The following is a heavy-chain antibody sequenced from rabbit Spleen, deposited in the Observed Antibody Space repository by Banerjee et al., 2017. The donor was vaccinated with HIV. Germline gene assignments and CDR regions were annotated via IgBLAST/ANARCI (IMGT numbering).Heavy chain of an antibody. CDR3: ATDLEYSTNL. Sequence: QSLEESGGDLVKPGASLTLTCTASGIDFSSSYHMCWVRQAPGKGLEWIGCIYAGSSGSTYYATWAKGRFTISKTSSTTVTLQMTSLTVADTATYFCATDLEYSTNLWGQGTLVTVS. CDR2: IYAGSSGST. V-gene: IGHV1S40*01. J-gene: IGHJ4*01. CDR1: GIDFSSSYH.